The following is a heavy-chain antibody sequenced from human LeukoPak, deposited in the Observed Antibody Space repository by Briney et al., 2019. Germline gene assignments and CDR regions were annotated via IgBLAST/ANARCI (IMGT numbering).Heavy chain of an antibody. J-gene: IGHJ4*02. CDR3: ASYYDSSGPTFDN. Sequence: SETLSLTCTVSGGSISSGDHYWSWVRQSPGKGLEGNAYIYYSGTTNYNPSLESRVTMSIDTSTNQFSLKLNSVTAADTAVYYCASYYDSSGPTFDNWGQGALVTVSS. CDR1: GGSISSGDHY. CDR2: IYYSGTT. V-gene: IGHV4-30-4*08. D-gene: IGHD3-22*01.